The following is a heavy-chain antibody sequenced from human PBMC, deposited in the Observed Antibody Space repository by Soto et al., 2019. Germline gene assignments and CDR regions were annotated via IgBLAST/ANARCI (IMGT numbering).Heavy chain of an antibody. D-gene: IGHD3-3*01. Sequence: PSETLSLTFAVYGGAFSGYYWSWIRQPPGKGLEWIGEINHSGSTNYNPSLKSRVTISVDTSKNQFSLKLSSVTAADTAVYYCARGGRITIFGVVIMGGMDVWGQGTTVTVSS. CDR1: GGAFSGYY. V-gene: IGHV4-34*01. CDR3: ARGGRITIFGVVIMGGMDV. J-gene: IGHJ6*02. CDR2: INHSGST.